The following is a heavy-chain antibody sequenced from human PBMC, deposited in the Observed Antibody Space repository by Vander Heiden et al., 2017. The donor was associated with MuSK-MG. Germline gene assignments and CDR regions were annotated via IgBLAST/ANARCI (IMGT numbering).Heavy chain of an antibody. CDR1: GSTFRRYW. J-gene: IGHJ4*02. D-gene: IGHD2-15*01. CDR2: INQDGSER. V-gene: IGHV3-7*01. Sequence: VQLVESGGGLVQPGGSPRLSCAASGSTFRRYWMNWVRQAPGKGLEWVANINQDGSERSYVDSVKDRFSISRDNAKNALYLQMNSLRAEDSAVYYCARACGGGNCYSGAYYFDYWGQGTLVIVSS. CDR3: ARACGGGNCYSGAYYFDY.